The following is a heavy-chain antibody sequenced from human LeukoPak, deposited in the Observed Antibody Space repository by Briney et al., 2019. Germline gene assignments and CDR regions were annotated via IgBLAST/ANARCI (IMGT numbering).Heavy chain of an antibody. Sequence: SETLSLTCTVSGGSISSSNYYWSWIRQPPGKGLEWIGYIYYSGSTNYNPSLKSRVTMSVDTSKNQFSLKLNSVTAADTAVYYCAREGNERVDYWGQGTLVTVSS. CDR1: GGSISSSNYY. J-gene: IGHJ4*02. D-gene: IGHD3-10*01. CDR3: AREGNERVDY. CDR2: IYYSGST. V-gene: IGHV4-61*01.